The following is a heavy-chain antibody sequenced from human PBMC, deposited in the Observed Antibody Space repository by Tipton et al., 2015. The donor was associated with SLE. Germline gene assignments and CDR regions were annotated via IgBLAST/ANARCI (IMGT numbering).Heavy chain of an antibody. J-gene: IGHJ3*02. D-gene: IGHD4-17*01. CDR1: GFTFSNYG. CDR3: AKKMTTVTTSSFDM. Sequence: SLRLSCAASGFTFSNYGMSWVRQAPGKGLEWVSDFSDGGSSTYYADSVKGRFTISRDNAKNSLYLQMNSLRAEDTALYHCAKKMTTVTTSSFDMWGQGTMVTVSS. V-gene: IGHV3-23*01. CDR2: FSDGGSST.